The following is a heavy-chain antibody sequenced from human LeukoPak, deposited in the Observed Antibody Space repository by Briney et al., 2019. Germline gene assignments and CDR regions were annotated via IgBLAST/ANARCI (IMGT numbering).Heavy chain of an antibody. V-gene: IGHV5-51*01. Sequence: GESLKISCQASGYTFNTYWIGWVRQMPRKGLEWMGIINPGDSDPRYGPSLQGRATISADRSISTAYLQWSSLKASDTAMYYCARHGVGSSWFGFDYWGQGTLVTVSS. CDR1: GYTFNTYW. D-gene: IGHD6-6*01. CDR2: INPGDSDP. J-gene: IGHJ4*02. CDR3: ARHGVGSSWFGFDY.